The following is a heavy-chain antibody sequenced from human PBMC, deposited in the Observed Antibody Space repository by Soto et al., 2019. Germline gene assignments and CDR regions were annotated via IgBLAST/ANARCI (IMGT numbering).Heavy chain of an antibody. CDR2: ISGYNGDT. J-gene: IGHJ6*02. V-gene: IGHV1-18*01. Sequence: QGQLVQSGPEAKKPGASVKVSCKASGYTFSRYGISWVRQAPGQGLEWMGWISGYNGDTKYAQKVQGRATMTIYTSTYTAYMEVRTLTSDDAAIYYCAKNGQPPYYYYGMDVWGQGTTVTVSS. D-gene: IGHD2-8*01. CDR1: GYTFSRYG. CDR3: AKNGQPPYYYYGMDV.